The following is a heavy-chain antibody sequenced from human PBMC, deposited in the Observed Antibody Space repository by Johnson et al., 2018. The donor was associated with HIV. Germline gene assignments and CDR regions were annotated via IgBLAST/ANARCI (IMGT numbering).Heavy chain of an antibody. V-gene: IGHV3-7*05. CDR2: INHDASEK. J-gene: IGHJ3*02. D-gene: IGHD6-6*01. CDR3: ARAKGKYSSSSQGAFDI. Sequence: EVQLVESGGGLVQPGGSLRLSCAASGFTLRSTWMSWVRQAPGKGLEWVANINHDASEKYYVDSVKGRFTISRDNAKNSVSLQMNSLRAEDTAVYYCARAKGKYSSSSQGAFDIWGQGTMVTVSS. CDR1: GFTLRSTW.